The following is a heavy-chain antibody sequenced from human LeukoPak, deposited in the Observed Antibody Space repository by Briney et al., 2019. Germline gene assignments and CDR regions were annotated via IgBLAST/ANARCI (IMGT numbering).Heavy chain of an antibody. Sequence: GGSLRLSCAASGFTFSDYWMHWVRQAPGKGLVWVSRVNGDGSTTTYADSVKGRFTISRDNAKNTLYLQMNSRRADDTAVYYCARPGDGFDYWGQGILVTVSS. J-gene: IGHJ4*02. CDR2: VNGDGSTT. CDR3: ARPGDGFDY. D-gene: IGHD3-10*01. CDR1: GFTFSDYW. V-gene: IGHV3-74*01.